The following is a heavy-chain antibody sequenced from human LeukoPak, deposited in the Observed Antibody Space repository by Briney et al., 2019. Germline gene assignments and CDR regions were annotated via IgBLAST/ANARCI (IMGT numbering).Heavy chain of an antibody. Sequence: SVKVSCKASGYTFTGYYMHWVRQAPGQGLEWMGGIIPMFGTPNYAQRLQGRVTITADKSTKTAYMELRSLRYEDTAVYFCARAGIPGYCTNVTCSNWLNPWGQGTLVTVSS. V-gene: IGHV1-69*06. CDR1: GYTFTGYY. CDR2: IIPMFGTP. J-gene: IGHJ5*02. CDR3: ARAGIPGYCTNVTCSNWLNP. D-gene: IGHD2-8*01.